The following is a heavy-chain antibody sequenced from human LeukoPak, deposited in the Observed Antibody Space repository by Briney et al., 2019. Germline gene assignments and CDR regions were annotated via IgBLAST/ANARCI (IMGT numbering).Heavy chain of an antibody. CDR2: ISSSGSTI. CDR1: GFTFSDYY. CDR3: ASGVWFGELLRGDYYYYGMDV. V-gene: IGHV3-11*01. J-gene: IGHJ6*02. Sequence: GGSLRLSCAASGFTFSDYYMSWIRQAPGKGLEWVSYISSSGSTIYYADSVKGRFTISRDNAKNSLYLQMNSLRAEDTAVYYCASGVWFGELLRGDYYYYGMDVWDQGTTVTVSS. D-gene: IGHD3-10*01.